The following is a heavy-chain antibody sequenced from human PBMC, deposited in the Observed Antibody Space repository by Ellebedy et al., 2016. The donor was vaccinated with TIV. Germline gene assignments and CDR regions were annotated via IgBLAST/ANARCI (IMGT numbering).Heavy chain of an antibody. CDR2: VIHTGST. J-gene: IGHJ4*02. Sequence: MPSETLSLTCAVYGDSFSGYYWSWIRQPPGKGLEWIGEVIHTGSTNYNPSLKRRVTISVDTSKNQFSLNLSSVTAADTAVYYCARVRRESLWFAESQYFFDYWGQGTLVTVSS. CDR1: GDSFSGYY. D-gene: IGHD3-10*01. V-gene: IGHV4-34*12. CDR3: ARVRRESLWFAESQYFFDY.